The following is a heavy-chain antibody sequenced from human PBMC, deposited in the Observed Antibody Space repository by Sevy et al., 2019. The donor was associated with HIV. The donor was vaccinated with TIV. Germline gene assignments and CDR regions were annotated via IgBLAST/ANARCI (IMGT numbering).Heavy chain of an antibody. CDR2: IYYSGST. V-gene: IGHV4-59*12. Sequence: SETLSLTCTVSGGSISSYYWSWVRQPPGKGLEWIGHIYYSGSTNYNPSLKSRVTISVDTSKNQFSLKLSSVTAADTAVYYCARRFMVRGVSGYYYYGMDVWGQGTTVTVSS. CDR1: GGSISSYY. J-gene: IGHJ6*02. CDR3: ARRFMVRGVSGYYYYGMDV. D-gene: IGHD3-10*01.